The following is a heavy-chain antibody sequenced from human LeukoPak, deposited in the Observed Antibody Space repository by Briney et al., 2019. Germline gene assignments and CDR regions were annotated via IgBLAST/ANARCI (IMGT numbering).Heavy chain of an antibody. J-gene: IGHJ4*02. D-gene: IGHD3-22*01. CDR1: GFTFSSYW. V-gene: IGHV3-74*01. Sequence: GGSLRLSCAASGFTFSSYWMHWVRHAPGKGLVWVSRINSDGSSTTYADSVKGRFTISRDNAKNTLYLQMNSLSAEDTAVYYCARVHSEYYYDSSGYYYWGQGTLVTVSS. CDR3: ARVHSEYYYDSSGYYY. CDR2: INSDGSST.